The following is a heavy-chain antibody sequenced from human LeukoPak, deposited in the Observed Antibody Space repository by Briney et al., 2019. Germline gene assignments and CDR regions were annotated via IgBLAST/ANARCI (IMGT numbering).Heavy chain of an antibody. J-gene: IGHJ5*02. CDR2: IYHSGST. V-gene: IGHV4-38-2*02. Sequence: PSETLSLTCTVSGYSISSGYYWGWIRQPPGRGLEWIGSIYHSGSTYYNPSLKSRVTISVDTSKSQFSLKLSSVTAADTAVYYCARDCSSTSCRRGWFDPWGQGTLVTVSS. D-gene: IGHD2-2*01. CDR3: ARDCSSTSCRRGWFDP. CDR1: GYSISSGYY.